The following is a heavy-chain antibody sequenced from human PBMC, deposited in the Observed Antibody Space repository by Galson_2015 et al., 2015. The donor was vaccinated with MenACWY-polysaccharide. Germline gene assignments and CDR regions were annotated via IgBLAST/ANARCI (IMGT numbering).Heavy chain of an antibody. CDR1: GYLFTSFA. CDR2: IYPSDSDV. V-gene: IGHV5-51*01. CDR3: ARKDHGTGSMDV. D-gene: IGHD3-10*01. J-gene: IGHJ6*02. Sequence: QSGAEVKKPGESLQISCKASGYLFTSFAIGWVRQMPGKGLEWLGIIYPSDSDVKYNPSFQGQVTFSADRSTNTAYLQWSSLKASDSAMYYCARKDHGTGSMDVWGQGTTVTDSS.